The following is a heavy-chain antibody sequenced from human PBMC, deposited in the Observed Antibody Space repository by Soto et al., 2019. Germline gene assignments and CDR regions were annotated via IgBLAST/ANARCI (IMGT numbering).Heavy chain of an antibody. V-gene: IGHV1-18*04. D-gene: IGHD7-27*01. CDR1: GYTFTSYG. CDR3: ARGSRGGGTGDDAFDI. CDR2: ISAYNGNT. Sequence: GAGVKVSCKASGYTFTSYGISWVRQAPGQGLEWMGWISAYNGNTNYAQKLQGRVTMTTDTSTSTAYMELRSLRSDDTAVYYCARGSRGGGTGDDAFDIWGQGTMVTVSS. J-gene: IGHJ3*02.